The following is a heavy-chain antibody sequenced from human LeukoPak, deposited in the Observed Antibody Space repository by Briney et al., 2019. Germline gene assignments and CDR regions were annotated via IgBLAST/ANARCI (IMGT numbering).Heavy chain of an antibody. CDR1: GFTFSSYW. J-gene: IGHJ4*02. D-gene: IGHD5-12*01. CDR3: VREGRDNGYAFDT. CDR2: IKSDGSST. Sequence: GGSLRLSCAASGFTFSSYWMHWVRQAPGKGLVWVSRIKSDGSSTSYAESVKGRFIISRDNAKNTLFLQMNSLRPEDTAVYYCVREGRDNGYAFDTWGQGNLVIVSS. V-gene: IGHV3-74*01.